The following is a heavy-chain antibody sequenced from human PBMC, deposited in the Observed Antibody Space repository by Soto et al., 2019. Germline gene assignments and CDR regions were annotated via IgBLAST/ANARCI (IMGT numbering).Heavy chain of an antibody. CDR2: ITYGVTT. CDR1: GGSLNNYKYY. CDR3: AYYDVGKMFDY. Sequence: SETLSLTCTVSGGSLNNYKYYWGGVRQPPGKGLEWIGSITYGVTTYYNPSLKSRVSISVDTSKSQVSLRLNSVTAADSAVYYCAYYDVGKMFDYWGQGTLVTVSS. J-gene: IGHJ4*02. V-gene: IGHV4-39*01. D-gene: IGHD1-26*01.